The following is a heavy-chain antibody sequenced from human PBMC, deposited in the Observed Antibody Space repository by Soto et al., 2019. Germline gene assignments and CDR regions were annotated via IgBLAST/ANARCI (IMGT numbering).Heavy chain of an antibody. D-gene: IGHD3-10*01. Sequence: PSETLSLTCAVYGGSFSGYYWSWIRQPPGKGLEWIGEINHSGSTNYNPSLKSRVTISVDTSKNQFSLKLSSVTAADTAVYYCERGSGSKAFDYWGQGTLVTVSS. CDR2: INHSGST. V-gene: IGHV4-34*01. J-gene: IGHJ4*02. CDR1: GGSFSGYY. CDR3: ERGSGSKAFDY.